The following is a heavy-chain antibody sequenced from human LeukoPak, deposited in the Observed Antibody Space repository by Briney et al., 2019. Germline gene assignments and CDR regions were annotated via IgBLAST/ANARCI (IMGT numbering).Heavy chain of an antibody. CDR2: IIPILGIA. J-gene: IGHJ4*02. Sequence: ASVKVSCKAPGGTFSSYAISWVRQAPGQGLEWMGRIIPILGIANYAQKFQGRVTITADKSTSTAYMELSSLRSEDTAVYYCAWGVVDPFDYWGQGTLVTVSS. CDR3: AWGVVDPFDY. CDR1: GGTFSSYA. V-gene: IGHV1-69*04. D-gene: IGHD3-22*01.